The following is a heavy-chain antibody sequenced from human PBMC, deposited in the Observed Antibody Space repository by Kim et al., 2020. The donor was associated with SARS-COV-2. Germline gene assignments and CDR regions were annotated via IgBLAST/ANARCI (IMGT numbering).Heavy chain of an antibody. CDR3: TTYYYDSTGVAPATNGVFDY. D-gene: IGHD3-22*01. CDR1: GFTFSNAW. V-gene: IGHV3-15*01. CDR2: IKSKTDGGTT. J-gene: IGHJ4*02. Sequence: GGSLRLSCAASGFTFSNAWMSWVRQAPGKGLEWVGRIKSKTDGGTTDYAAPVKGRFTISRDDSKNTLYLQMNSLKTEDTAVYYCTTYYYDSTGVAPATNGVFDYWGQGTLVTVSS.